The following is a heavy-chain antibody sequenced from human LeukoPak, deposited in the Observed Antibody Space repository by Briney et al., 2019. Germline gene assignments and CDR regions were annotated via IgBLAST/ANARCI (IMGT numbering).Heavy chain of an antibody. CDR2: TYYRSKWYN. CDR3: ARSLQTTVTTNGAFDI. CDR1: GDSVSSNSAA. D-gene: IGHD4-17*01. J-gene: IGHJ3*02. V-gene: IGHV6-1*01. Sequence: SQTLSLTCAISGDSVSSNSAAWNWIRQSPSRGLEWLGRTYYRSKWYNDYAVSVKSRITINPDTSKNQFSLQLNSVTPEDTAVYYCARSLQTTVTTNGAFDIWGQGTMVTVSS.